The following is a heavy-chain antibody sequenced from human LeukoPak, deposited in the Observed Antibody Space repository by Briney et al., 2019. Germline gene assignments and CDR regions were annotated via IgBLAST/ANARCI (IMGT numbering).Heavy chain of an antibody. CDR3: ATRSSGYDSPQY. CDR1: GGSFSGYY. V-gene: IGHV4-34*01. Sequence: SETLSLTCAVYGGSFSGYYWSWIRQPPGKGLEWIGEINHSGSTNYNPSLKSRVTISVDTSKNRFSLKLSSVTAADTAVYYCATRSSGYDSPQYWGQGTLVTVSS. J-gene: IGHJ4*02. CDR2: INHSGST. D-gene: IGHD5-12*01.